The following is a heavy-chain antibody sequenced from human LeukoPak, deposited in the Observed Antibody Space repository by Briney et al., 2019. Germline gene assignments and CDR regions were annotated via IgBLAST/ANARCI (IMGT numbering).Heavy chain of an antibody. CDR2: IYYSGST. CDR3: ARVEDIDGMDV. V-gene: IGHV4-31*11. CDR1: GGSFSGYY. Sequence: PSETLSLTCAVYGGSFSGYYWSWIRQHPGKGLEWIGYIYYSGSTYYNPSLKSRVTISVDTSKSQFSLKLSSVTAADTAVYYCARVEDIDGMDVWGQGTTVTVSS. J-gene: IGHJ6*02. D-gene: IGHD2-15*01.